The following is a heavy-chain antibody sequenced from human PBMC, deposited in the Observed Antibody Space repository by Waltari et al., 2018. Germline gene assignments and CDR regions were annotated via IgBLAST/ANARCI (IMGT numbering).Heavy chain of an antibody. D-gene: IGHD6-19*01. V-gene: IGHV4-61*09. Sequence: QVQLQESGPGLVKPSQTLSLTCTVSGGSISSGSYYWSWLRQPAGKGLEWIGYIYTSGSTNYNPSLKSRVTISVDTSKNQFSLKLSSVTAADTAVYYCARSGYSSGWYDYWGQGTLVTVSS. J-gene: IGHJ4*02. CDR2: IYTSGST. CDR3: ARSGYSSGWYDY. CDR1: GGSISSGSYY.